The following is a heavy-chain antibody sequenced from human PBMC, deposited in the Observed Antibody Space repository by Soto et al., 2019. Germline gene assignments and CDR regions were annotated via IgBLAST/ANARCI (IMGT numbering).Heavy chain of an antibody. J-gene: IGHJ4*02. CDR3: ATHLRPPNWGGGYFDY. CDR1: GGSFSGSE. Sequence: PSGTPALTCAACGGSFSGSEWSWTRQTTGKGLEWIGEINHSGSTNYNPSLKSRVTISVDTSKNQFSLKLTSVTAADTAVYYCATHLRPPNWGGGYFDYWGQGPLVTVSS. V-gene: IGHV4-34*01. CDR2: INHSGST. D-gene: IGHD7-27*01.